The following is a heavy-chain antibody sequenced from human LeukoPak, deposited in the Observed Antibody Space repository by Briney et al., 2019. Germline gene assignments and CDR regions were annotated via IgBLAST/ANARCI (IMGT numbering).Heavy chain of an antibody. CDR3: ARAIPRHVSMITFGGGLNWFDP. D-gene: IGHD3-16*01. CDR1: GGSITSNNHY. Sequence: PSETLSLTCTVSGGSITSNNHYWNWIRQPAGKGLEWIGRIYTSGRTMYNPALKSRVTISIDTSKKQFSLKLISVTAADTAVYYCARAIPRHVSMITFGGGLNWFDPWGQGTLVTVSS. J-gene: IGHJ5*02. CDR2: IYTSGRT. V-gene: IGHV4-61*02.